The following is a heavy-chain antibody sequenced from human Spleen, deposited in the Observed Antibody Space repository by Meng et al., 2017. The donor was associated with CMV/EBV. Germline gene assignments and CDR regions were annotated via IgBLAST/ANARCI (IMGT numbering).Heavy chain of an antibody. V-gene: IGHV4-30-4*08. D-gene: IGHD5-18*01. CDR2: IYSSGST. CDR1: GGPISRGDSY. J-gene: IGHJ4*02. CDR3: AREGDTAMALVDY. Sequence: VQLQESCPGLVMPSPSLPPTCTCAGGPISRGDSYCSWIRHRPGQGLEWIGYIYSSGSTYYNPSLKGRVTISVDTSKNQFSLKLSSVTAADTAVYYCAREGDTAMALVDYWGQGTLVTVSS.